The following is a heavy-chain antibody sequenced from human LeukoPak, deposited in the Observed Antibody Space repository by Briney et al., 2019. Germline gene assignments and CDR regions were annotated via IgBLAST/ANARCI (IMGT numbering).Heavy chain of an antibody. Sequence: SETLSLTCAVSGGSISSGGYSWRWIRQPPGRGLEWIGYIYHSGSTYYNPSLKSRVTISVDRSKNQFSLKLSSVTAADTAVYYWARYYYGFDLWGQGTLVTVSS. V-gene: IGHV4-30-2*01. CDR2: IYHSGST. CDR1: GGSISSGGYS. D-gene: IGHD3-10*01. J-gene: IGHJ5*02. CDR3: ARYYYGFDL.